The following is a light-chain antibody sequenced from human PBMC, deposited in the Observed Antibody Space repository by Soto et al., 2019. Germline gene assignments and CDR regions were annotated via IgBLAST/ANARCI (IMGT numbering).Light chain of an antibody. V-gene: IGLV2-14*03. Sequence: QSALTQPVSVSGSPGQSITISCTGTSGDAGGYNYVSWYQQHPGKAPKLMIYDVSNRPSGVSNSFSGSKSGNTASLTISGLQAEDEADYYCNSYTSRSTYVFGTGTKVTVL. CDR1: SGDAGGYNY. CDR2: DVS. J-gene: IGLJ1*01. CDR3: NSYTSRSTYV.